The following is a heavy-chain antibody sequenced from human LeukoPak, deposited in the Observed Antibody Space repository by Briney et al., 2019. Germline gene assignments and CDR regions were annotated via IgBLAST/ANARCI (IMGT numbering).Heavy chain of an antibody. Sequence: PSETLSLTCTVSGGSISSGGYYWSWIRQPPGKGLEWIGYIYYSGSTNYNPSLKSRVTISVDTSKNQFSLKLSSVTAADTAVYYCARVGRGYSGYDDYLFDPWGQGTLVTVSS. J-gene: IGHJ5*02. CDR3: ARVGRGYSGYDDYLFDP. CDR2: IYYSGST. V-gene: IGHV4-61*08. D-gene: IGHD5-12*01. CDR1: GGSISSGGYY.